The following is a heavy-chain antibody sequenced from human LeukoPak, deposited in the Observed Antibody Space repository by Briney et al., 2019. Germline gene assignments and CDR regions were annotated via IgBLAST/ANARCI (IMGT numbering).Heavy chain of an antibody. CDR3: ARARYSSSWACDY. V-gene: IGHV4-59*01. CDR2: IYYSGST. D-gene: IGHD6-13*01. Sequence: SETLSLTCTVSGGSISSYYWSWIRQPPWKGQEWIGYIYYSGSTNYNPSLKSRVTISVDTSKNQFSLKLSSVTAADTAVYYCARARYSSSWACDYWGQGTLVTVSS. J-gene: IGHJ4*02. CDR1: GGSISSYY.